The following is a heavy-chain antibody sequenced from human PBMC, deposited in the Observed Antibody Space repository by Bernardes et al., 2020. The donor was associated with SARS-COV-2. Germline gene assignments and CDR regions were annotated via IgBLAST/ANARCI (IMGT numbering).Heavy chain of an antibody. J-gene: IGHJ4*02. Sequence: ASVKVSCKASGYTFTSYDINWVRQATGQGLEWMGWMNPNSGNTGFAQKFRGRVTMTWSTSISTAYMELSSLRSEDTAVYYCARGVSEYTNYYFDSWGQGTLVTVSS. CDR2: MNPNSGNT. D-gene: IGHD4-4*01. CDR3: ARGVSEYTNYYFDS. CDR1: GYTFTSYD. V-gene: IGHV1-8*01.